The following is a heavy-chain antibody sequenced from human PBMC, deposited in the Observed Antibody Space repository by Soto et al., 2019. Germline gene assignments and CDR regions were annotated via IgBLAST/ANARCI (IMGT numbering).Heavy chain of an antibody. CDR3: ASPPVPGYQLVY. CDR2: IIPTFGTA. J-gene: IGHJ4*02. D-gene: IGHD6-6*01. V-gene: IGHV1-69*12. Sequence: QVQLVQSGAEVKKPGSSVKVSCKASGGTFSSYAISWVRQAPGQGLEWMGGIIPTFGTANYAQKFQGRVTITADESTSTAYMELSSLRSEDTAVHYCASPPVPGYQLVYWGQGTLVTVSS. CDR1: GGTFSSYA.